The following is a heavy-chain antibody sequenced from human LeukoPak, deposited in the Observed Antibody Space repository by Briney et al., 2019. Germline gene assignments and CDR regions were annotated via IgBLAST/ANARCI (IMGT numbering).Heavy chain of an antibody. D-gene: IGHD2-8*02. CDR3: ARVSSGVVNYYGMDV. Sequence: SETLSLTCTVSGGSISSYYWSWIRQPPGKGLEWIGYIYYSGSTNYNPSHKSRVTISVDTSKNQFSLKLSSVTAADTAVYYCARVSSGVVNYYGMDVWGQGTTVTVSS. J-gene: IGHJ6*02. CDR1: GGSISSYY. CDR2: IYYSGST. V-gene: IGHV4-59*01.